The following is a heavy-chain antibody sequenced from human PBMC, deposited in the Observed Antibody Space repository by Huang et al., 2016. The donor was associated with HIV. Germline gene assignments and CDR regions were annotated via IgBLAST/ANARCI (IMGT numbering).Heavy chain of an antibody. D-gene: IGHD1-1*01. CDR3: ARDRKYDNAWYWFDP. J-gene: IGHJ5*02. CDR1: GGTVSSYA. CDR2: SIPICGTP. Sequence: QVQLVQSGAEVKKPGASVRVSCEASGGTVSSYAINWVRQAPGQGLEGMGGSIPICGTPNDAQKFQGRVTITANESTSTAYMGLSSLRSDDTAVYYCARDRKYDNAWYWFDPWGQGTLVTVSS. V-gene: IGHV1-69*01.